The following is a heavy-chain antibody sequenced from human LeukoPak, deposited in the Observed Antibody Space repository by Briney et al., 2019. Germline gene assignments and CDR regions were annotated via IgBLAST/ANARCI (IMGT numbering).Heavy chain of an antibody. CDR1: GGSINYYY. J-gene: IGHJ4*02. D-gene: IGHD7-27*01. V-gene: IGHV4-59*01. CDR2: IYYSGGT. Sequence: TSETLSLTCTVSGGSINYYYWMWIRQPPGKGLEWIGYIYYSGGTHYNPSLKSRVTMLVDTSKNQFSLKLTAVTAADTAVYYCARETPGAGHLDYWGQGSLVTVSS. CDR3: ARETPGAGHLDY.